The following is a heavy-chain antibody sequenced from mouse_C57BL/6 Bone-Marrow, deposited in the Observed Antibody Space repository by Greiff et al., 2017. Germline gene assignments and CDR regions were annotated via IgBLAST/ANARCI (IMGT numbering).Heavy chain of an antibody. CDR1: GYTFTSYG. J-gene: IGHJ2*01. CDR3: ALLYYSNYDY. CDR2: IYPRSGNT. Sequence: QVQLKESGAELARPGASVKLSCKASGYTFTSYGISWVKQRTGQGLEWIGEIYPRSGNTYYNEKFKGKATLTADKSSSTAYMELRSLTSEDSAVYFCALLYYSNYDYWGQGTTLTVSS. V-gene: IGHV1-81*01. D-gene: IGHD2-5*01.